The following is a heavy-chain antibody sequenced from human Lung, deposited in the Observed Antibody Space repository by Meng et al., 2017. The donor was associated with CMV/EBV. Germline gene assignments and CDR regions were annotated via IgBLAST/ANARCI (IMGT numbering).Heavy chain of an antibody. V-gene: IGHV7-4-1*01. Sequence: QVQLVQSGSELKKPGSSVTVSCKASGYTFTSHAINWARQTPGQGLDWMGWININTGNPPYAKGFTGRFVFSLDTSVSTAYLHIDSLKADDTAVYYCARGNGGRFDYWGQGTLVTVSS. CDR3: ARGNGGRFDY. CDR2: ININTGNP. CDR1: GYTFTSHA. J-gene: IGHJ4*02. D-gene: IGHD2-8*01.